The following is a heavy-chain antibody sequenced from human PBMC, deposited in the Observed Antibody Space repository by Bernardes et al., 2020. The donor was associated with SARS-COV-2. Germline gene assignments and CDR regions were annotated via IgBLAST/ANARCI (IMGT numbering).Heavy chain of an antibody. CDR2: IYSDGRT. CDR1: GLTVSSSY. V-gene: IGHV3-53*01. CDR3: VREKVESEPPTRYDY. Sequence: GSLRLSCAASGLTVSSSYMSWVRQAPGKGLEWVSVIYSDGRTYYADPVKGRFTISRDNSKNTLYLQMNSLRADDTAVYFCVREKVESEPPTRYDYWGQGTLVTVSS. J-gene: IGHJ4*02. D-gene: IGHD1-26*01.